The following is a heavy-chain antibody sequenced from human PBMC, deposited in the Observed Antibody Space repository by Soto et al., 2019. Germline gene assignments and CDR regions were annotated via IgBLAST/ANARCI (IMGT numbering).Heavy chain of an antibody. CDR2: ITGSSSNL. J-gene: IGHJ4*02. Sequence: EVQLLESGGGLEQPGGSLRLSCAASGFTFRDYAMSLVRQSPGKGLELVTTITGSSSNLYYSDSVKGRFAISRDNSKNTLDLQMDSLTAEDTAVYYCAKGGAVYGLLTHDYWGQGTLVTVSS. CDR1: GFTFRDYA. V-gene: IGHV3-23*01. D-gene: IGHD3-9*01. CDR3: AKGGAVYGLLTHDY.